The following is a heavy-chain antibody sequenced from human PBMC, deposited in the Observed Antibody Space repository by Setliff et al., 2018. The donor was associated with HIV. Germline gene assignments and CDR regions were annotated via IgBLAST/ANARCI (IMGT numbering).Heavy chain of an antibody. CDR2: IYTDGST. D-gene: IGHD5-12*01. Sequence: SETLSLTCTVSGYSISSGYYWGWIRQPAGKGLEWIGHIYTDGSTYYNPSLKSRVTISVDTSKNQSSLKVSSVTAADTAVYYCARDRGGGYNNLDYWGQGTLVTVSS. J-gene: IGHJ4*02. V-gene: IGHV4-38-2*02. CDR1: GYSISSGYY. CDR3: ARDRGGGYNNLDY.